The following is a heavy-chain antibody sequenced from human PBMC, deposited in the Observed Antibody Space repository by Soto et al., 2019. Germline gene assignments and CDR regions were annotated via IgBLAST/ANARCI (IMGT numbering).Heavy chain of an antibody. Sequence: QVQLQESGPGLVKPSQTLSLTCTVSGGSISSGDYYWSWIRQHPGKGLEWIGYIYYSGSTYYNPYFKSRVNKSVETSKNQFSRKLSSVTAADTAVYYCARDVPPGRGSPNFYYYGMDVWGQGATVTVSS. V-gene: IGHV4-31*03. CDR2: IYYSGST. J-gene: IGHJ6*02. CDR3: ARDVPPGRGSPNFYYYGMDV. CDR1: GGSISSGDYY. D-gene: IGHD3-10*01.